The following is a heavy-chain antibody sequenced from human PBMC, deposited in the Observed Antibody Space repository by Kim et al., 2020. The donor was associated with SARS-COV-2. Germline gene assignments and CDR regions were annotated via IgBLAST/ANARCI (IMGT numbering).Heavy chain of an antibody. J-gene: IGHJ6*02. CDR1: GGSFSGYY. Sequence: SETLSLTCAVYGGSFSGYYWSWIRQPPGKGLEWIGEINHSGSTNYNPSLKSRVTISVDTSKNQFSLKLSSVTAADTAVYYCARGRLDLSIVVVVAATGYGMDVWGQGTTVTVSS. D-gene: IGHD2-15*01. V-gene: IGHV4-34*01. CDR2: INHSGST. CDR3: ARGRLDLSIVVVVAATGYGMDV.